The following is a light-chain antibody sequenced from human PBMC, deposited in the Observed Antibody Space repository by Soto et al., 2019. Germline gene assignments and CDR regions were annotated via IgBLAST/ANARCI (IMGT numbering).Light chain of an antibody. CDR1: QDISNY. Sequence: DIQMTQSPSSLSASVGDRVTITCQASQDISNYLNWYQQKPGKAPKLLIYDASNFETGVPSRFSASGSRTPCTFTISSLQPEDIATYDCQPYDHPLFTFGPGTKVDIK. J-gene: IGKJ3*01. V-gene: IGKV1-33*01. CDR3: QPYDHPLFT. CDR2: DAS.